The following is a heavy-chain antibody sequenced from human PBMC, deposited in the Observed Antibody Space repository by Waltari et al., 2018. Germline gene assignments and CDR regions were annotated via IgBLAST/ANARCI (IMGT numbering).Heavy chain of an antibody. J-gene: IGHJ4*02. CDR3: ARDRGRGLYLDS. V-gene: IGHV4-4*02. CDR2: SHRSGRT. Sequence: QLQLQESGPGLVKPSGTLSLTCTVSVDSLSGNNWWSWVRQSPEKGLEWTGQSHRSGRTNYNPSLESRATISIDTANNQFSLKLTSTTAADTAVYYCARDRGRGLYLDSWGQGTLVTVSP. D-gene: IGHD2-15*01. CDR1: VDSLSGNNW.